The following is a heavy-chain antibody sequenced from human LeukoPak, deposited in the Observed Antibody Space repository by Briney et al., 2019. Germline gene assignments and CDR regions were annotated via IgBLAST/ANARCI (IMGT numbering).Heavy chain of an antibody. J-gene: IGHJ6*02. CDR1: GGSISSYY. V-gene: IGHV4-59*08. Sequence: PSETLSLTCTVSGGSISSYYWSWIRQPPGKGLEWIGYIYYSGSTNYNPSLKSRATISVDTSKNQFSLKLSSVTAADTAVYYCARAGRAYCGGDCYLPNYYYYGMDVWGQGTTVTVSS. CDR2: IYYSGST. D-gene: IGHD2-21*02. CDR3: ARAGRAYCGGDCYLPNYYYYGMDV.